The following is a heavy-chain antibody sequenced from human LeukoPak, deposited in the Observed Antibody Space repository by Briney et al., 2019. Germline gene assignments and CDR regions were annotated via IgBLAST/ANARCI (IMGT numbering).Heavy chain of an antibody. V-gene: IGHV3-30-3*01. Sequence: GRSLRLSCAASGFTFNTYAMHWVRQAPGKGLEWVAVMSYDGSDIHYADSVKGRFTISRDNSKSTLYLQMNSLRGEDTAVYYCARDALGAIDYWGQGTLATVSS. J-gene: IGHJ4*02. CDR3: ARDALGAIDY. CDR2: MSYDGSDI. CDR1: GFTFNTYA. D-gene: IGHD3-3*01.